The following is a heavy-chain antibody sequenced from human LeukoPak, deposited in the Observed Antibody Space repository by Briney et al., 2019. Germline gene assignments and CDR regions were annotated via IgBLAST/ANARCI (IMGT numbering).Heavy chain of an antibody. Sequence: SGGSLRLSCAASGFTLSSYWMSWVRQAPGKGLEWVANIKQDGSEKYYVDSVKGRFTVFRDNAKNSLYLQMNSLRAEDTAVYYCARVVRRQFDPWGQGTLVTVSS. V-gene: IGHV3-7*01. D-gene: IGHD4/OR15-4a*01. CDR2: IKQDGSEK. J-gene: IGHJ5*02. CDR3: ARVVRRQFDP. CDR1: GFTLSSYW.